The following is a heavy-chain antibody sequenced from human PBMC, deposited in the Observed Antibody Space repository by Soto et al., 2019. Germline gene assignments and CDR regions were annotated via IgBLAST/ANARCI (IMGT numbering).Heavy chain of an antibody. CDR2: ISGSGSII. D-gene: IGHD4-4*01. CDR3: ALAGYDSNYYAVTPLSAGHF. J-gene: IGHJ4*02. Sequence: QVQLVVSGGGLVKPGGSLRISCAASGFTFVVYSLSWIRRPPGKGLAWASTISGSGSIISYADSVKGRFTISRDNAKNSLYLQMNSLRAEDTAVYYCALAGYDSNYYAVTPLSAGHFWGQGTLVTVSS. V-gene: IGHV3-11*01. CDR1: GFTFVVYS.